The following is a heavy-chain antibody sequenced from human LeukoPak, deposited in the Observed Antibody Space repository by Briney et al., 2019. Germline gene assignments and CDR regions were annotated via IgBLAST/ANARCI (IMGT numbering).Heavy chain of an antibody. CDR2: INPSGGST. D-gene: IGHD6-19*01. J-gene: IGHJ5*02. V-gene: IGHV1-46*01. Sequence: GASVKVSCKASGYTFTSYYMHWVRQAPGQGLEWMGIINPSGGSTSYAQKFQGRVTMTRDMSTSTIYMELSSLRSEDTAVYYCAREVAVAGTGRSDWFDPWGQGTLVTVSS. CDR1: GYTFTSYY. CDR3: AREVAVAGTGRSDWFDP.